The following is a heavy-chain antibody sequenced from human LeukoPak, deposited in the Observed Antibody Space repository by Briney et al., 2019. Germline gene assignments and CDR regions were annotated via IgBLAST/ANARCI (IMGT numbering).Heavy chain of an antibody. CDR2: ISYDGSNK. CDR3: AKGGYDFWSDYFDY. D-gene: IGHD3-3*01. CDR1: GFTFSSYA. Sequence: GRSLRLSCAASGFTFSSYAMHWVRQAPGKGLEWVAVISYDGSNKYYADSVKGRFTISRDNSKNTLYLQMNSLRAEDTAVYYCAKGGYDFWSDYFDYWGQGTLVTVSS. J-gene: IGHJ4*02. V-gene: IGHV3-30-3*01.